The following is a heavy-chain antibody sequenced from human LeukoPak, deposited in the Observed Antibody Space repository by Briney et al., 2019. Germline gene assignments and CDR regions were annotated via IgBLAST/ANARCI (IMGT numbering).Heavy chain of an antibody. CDR2: ISAYNGNT. Sequence: ASVKVSCKASGYTFTSYGISWVRQAPGQGLEWMGWISAYNGNTNYAQKLQGRVTMTTDTSTSTAYMELRSLRSDDTAVYYCASWRGELQRDNWFDPWGQGARVTVSS. CDR3: ASWRGELQRDNWFDP. J-gene: IGHJ5*02. CDR1: GYTFTSYG. D-gene: IGHD1-26*01. V-gene: IGHV1-18*01.